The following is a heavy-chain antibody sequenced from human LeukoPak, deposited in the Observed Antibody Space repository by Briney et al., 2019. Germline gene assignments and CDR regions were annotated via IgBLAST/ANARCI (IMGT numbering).Heavy chain of an antibody. D-gene: IGHD3-22*01. V-gene: IGHV3-30*02. CDR2: IRYDGSNK. J-gene: IGHJ4*02. Sequence: GSLRLSCAASGFPFSSYGMHWVRPAPGKGLEWVAFIRYDGSNKYYADSVKGRFTISRDNSKNTLYLQMNSLRAEDTAVYYCAKDKSSGYWDYWGQGTLVTVSS. CDR1: GFPFSSYG. CDR3: AKDKSSGYWDY.